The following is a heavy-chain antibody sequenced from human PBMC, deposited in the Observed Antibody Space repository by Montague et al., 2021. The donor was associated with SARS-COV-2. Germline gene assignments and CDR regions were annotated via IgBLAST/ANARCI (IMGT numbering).Heavy chain of an antibody. CDR2: ISWNSGSI. J-gene: IGHJ4*02. Sequence: SLRLSCAASGFTFDDYAMHWVRQAPGKGLEWVSGISWNSGSIGYADSVKGRFTISRDNAKNPLYLQMNSLRAEDAALYYCAKDINSYGEYYFDYWGQGTLVTVSS. V-gene: IGHV3-9*01. D-gene: IGHD5-18*01. CDR3: AKDINSYGEYYFDY. CDR1: GFTFDDYA.